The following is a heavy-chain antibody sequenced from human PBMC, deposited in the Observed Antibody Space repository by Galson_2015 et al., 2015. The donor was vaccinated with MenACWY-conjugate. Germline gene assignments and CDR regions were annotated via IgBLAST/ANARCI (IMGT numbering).Heavy chain of an antibody. CDR3: ARHDRTAPARSGAFDI. Sequence: SETLSLTCTVSGGSISSSSYYWDWLRQPPGRGLEWIGTIYYSGSTYYNSSLKSRDTISVDTSQNQFSLNLSSVTAADTAMYYCARHDRTAPARSGAFDIWGRGTMVTVSS. V-gene: IGHV4-39*01. CDR2: IYYSGST. CDR1: GGSISSSSYY. J-gene: IGHJ3*02. D-gene: IGHD2-2*01.